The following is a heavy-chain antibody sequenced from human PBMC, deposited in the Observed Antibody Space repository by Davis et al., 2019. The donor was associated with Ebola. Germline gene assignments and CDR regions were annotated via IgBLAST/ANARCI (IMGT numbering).Heavy chain of an antibody. CDR2: IYPGDSDT. CDR3: AKLRIAAAGTGWFDP. Sequence: KVSCKGSGYSFTSYWIGWVRQMPGKGLEWMGIIYPGDSDTRYSPSFQGQVTISADKSISTAYLQWSSLKASDTAMYYCAKLRIAAAGTGWFDPWGQGTLVTVSS. V-gene: IGHV5-51*01. D-gene: IGHD6-13*01. J-gene: IGHJ5*02. CDR1: GYSFTSYW.